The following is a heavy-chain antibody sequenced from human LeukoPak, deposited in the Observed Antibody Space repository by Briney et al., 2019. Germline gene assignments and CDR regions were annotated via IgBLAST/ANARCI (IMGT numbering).Heavy chain of an antibody. CDR2: ISTISAYI. V-gene: IGHV3-21*01. Sequence: GGSLRLSCAASGFTFSTYSMNWVRQAPGKGLEWVASISTISAYIYYSDSIKGRFTISRDNAKNSLYLQMNSLRAEDTAVYYCARSFIAARPGRLDWFDPWGQETLVTVSS. CDR3: ARSFIAARPGRLDWFDP. D-gene: IGHD6-6*01. J-gene: IGHJ5*02. CDR1: GFTFSTYS.